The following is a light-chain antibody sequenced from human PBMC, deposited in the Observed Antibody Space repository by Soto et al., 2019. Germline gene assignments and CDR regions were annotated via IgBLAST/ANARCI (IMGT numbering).Light chain of an antibody. Sequence: QSVLTQPPSVSGAPGQWVTISCTGTSSNIGAGYDVHWYQQLPGTAPKLLIYGNSNRPSGVPDRFSGSKSGTSASLAITGLQAEDEADYYCQSYDSSRSGAVFGGGTKLTVL. CDR2: GNS. V-gene: IGLV1-40*01. CDR1: SSNIGAGYD. J-gene: IGLJ7*01. CDR3: QSYDSSRSGAV.